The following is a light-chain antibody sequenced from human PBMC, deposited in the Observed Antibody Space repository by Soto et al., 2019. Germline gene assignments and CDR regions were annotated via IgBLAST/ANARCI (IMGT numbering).Light chain of an antibody. CDR3: SSYTSSSNYV. V-gene: IGLV2-14*01. CDR1: SSDVGNYNY. J-gene: IGLJ1*01. CDR2: EVS. Sequence: QSVLAQPASVSGSPGQSITISCTGTSSDVGNYNYVSWYQQHPAKAPKLMIFEVSNRPSGISSRFSGSKSGNTASLTISGLQAEYDADYYCSSYTSSSNYVFGYGTKVTV.